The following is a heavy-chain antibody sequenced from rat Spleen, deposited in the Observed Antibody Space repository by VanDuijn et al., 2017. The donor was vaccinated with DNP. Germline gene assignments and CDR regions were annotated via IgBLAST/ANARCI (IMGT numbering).Heavy chain of an antibody. CDR3: TRRGHTTGLNWFVY. Sequence: EVQLVESGGDLVQPGGSLKLSCAASEFTFTDYNMAWVRQAPKKGLEWVASISYDGRNTYYGDSVKGRFTISRDNAKNTLFLKMDSLRSEDTATYYCTRRGHTTGLNWFVYWGQGTLVTVSS. CDR2: ISYDGRNT. CDR1: EFTFTDYN. V-gene: IGHV5-7*01. D-gene: IGHD1-9*01. J-gene: IGHJ3*01.